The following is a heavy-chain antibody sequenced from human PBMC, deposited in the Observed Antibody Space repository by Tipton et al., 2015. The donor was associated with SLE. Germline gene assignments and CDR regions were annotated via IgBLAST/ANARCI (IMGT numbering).Heavy chain of an antibody. CDR1: GDSISSGSYY. CDR2: IYTSGST. J-gene: IGHJ2*01. Sequence: TLSLTCTVSGDSISSGSYYWTWIRQPAGKGLEWIGYIYTSGSTNYNPSLKSRVTISVDTSKNQFSLKLSSVTAADTAVYYCARGYCSGGSCSYWYFDLWGRGTLVTVSS. CDR3: ARGYCSGGSCSYWYFDL. D-gene: IGHD2-15*01. V-gene: IGHV4-61*09.